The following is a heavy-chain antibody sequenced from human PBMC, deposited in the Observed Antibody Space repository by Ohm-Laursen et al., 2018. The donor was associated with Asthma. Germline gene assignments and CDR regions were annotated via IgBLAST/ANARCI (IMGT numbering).Heavy chain of an antibody. V-gene: IGHV4-59*01. J-gene: IGHJ4*02. Sequence: SETLSLTCTVSGGSITNYYWSWIRQPPGKGLEWIGYIYYSGSTNYNPSLKSRVTISGDTSKNQYSLKLSSGTAADTAVYYCARDSSGSGPGLDYWGQGTLVTVSS. CDR1: GGSITNYY. D-gene: IGHD3-10*01. CDR3: ARDSSGSGPGLDY. CDR2: IYYSGST.